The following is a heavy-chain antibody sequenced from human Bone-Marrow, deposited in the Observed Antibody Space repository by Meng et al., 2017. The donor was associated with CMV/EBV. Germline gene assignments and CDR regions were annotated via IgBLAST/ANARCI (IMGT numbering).Heavy chain of an antibody. V-gene: IGHV3-7*01. CDR2: TKQDGSEK. CDR1: GFTFSSYW. D-gene: IGHD3-3*01. CDR3: ARVGGFTIFGVVVPDSDYGMDV. J-gene: IGHJ6*02. Sequence: GESLKIPCAASGFTFSSYWMSWVRQAPGKGLEWVANTKQDGSEKFYVDSVKGRFTISRDNAKNSLYLQMNSLRAEDTAVYYCARVGGFTIFGVVVPDSDYGMDVWGQGTTVTVSS.